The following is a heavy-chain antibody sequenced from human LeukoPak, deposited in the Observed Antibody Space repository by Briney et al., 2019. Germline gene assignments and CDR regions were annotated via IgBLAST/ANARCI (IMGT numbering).Heavy chain of an antibody. CDR2: IYYSGST. CDR1: GGSISSNSYY. Sequence: SSETLSLTCTVSGGSISSNSYYWGWIRQPPGKGLEWIGSIYYSGSTYYNPSLKSRVTISVDTSKNQFSLKLGSVTAADTAVYYCARHERLYYYMDVWGKGTTVTVSS. CDR3: ARHERLYYYMDV. V-gene: IGHV4-39*01. J-gene: IGHJ6*03.